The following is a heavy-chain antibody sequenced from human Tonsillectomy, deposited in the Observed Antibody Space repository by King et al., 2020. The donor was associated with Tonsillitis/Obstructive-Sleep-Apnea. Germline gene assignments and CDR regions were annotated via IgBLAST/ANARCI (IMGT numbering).Heavy chain of an antibody. CDR2: INTNTGSP. D-gene: IGHD4-17*01. CDR3: ARNYGDYVAPDWYFDL. Sequence: QLVQSGSELKKPGASVKVSCKASGYTFTSYVMNWVRQAPGQGLEWMGWINTNTGSPTYAQGFTGRFVFSLDTSVSTAYLQITSLKAEDTAVYYCARNYGDYVAPDWYFDLWGRGTLVTVSS. V-gene: IGHV7-4-1*02. CDR1: GYTFTSYV. J-gene: IGHJ2*01.